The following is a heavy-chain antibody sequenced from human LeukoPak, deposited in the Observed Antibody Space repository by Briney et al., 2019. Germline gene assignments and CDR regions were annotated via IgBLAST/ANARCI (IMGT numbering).Heavy chain of an antibody. D-gene: IGHD2-2*01. Sequence: PGGSLRLSCAASGFTFSTYGMHWVRQAPGKGLEWVAVIGNDGRAKYYADSVKGRFTISRDNSKNTLYLQMNSLRAEDTAVYYCANLADGVVVPAASPSQGAFDIWGQGTMVTVSS. CDR1: GFTFSTYG. CDR3: ANLADGVVVPAASPSQGAFDI. V-gene: IGHV3-30*18. CDR2: IGNDGRAK. J-gene: IGHJ3*02.